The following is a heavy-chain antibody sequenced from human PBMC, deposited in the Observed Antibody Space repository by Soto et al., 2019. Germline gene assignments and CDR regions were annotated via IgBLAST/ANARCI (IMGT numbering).Heavy chain of an antibody. Sequence: EVQLVESGGGLVQPGGSLRLSCAASGFTFSSYTMTWVRQAPGKGLEWVSYISSSSSTRYYADSVKGRFTISRDNAKNSLYLQMNSLRDEDTAVYYCARRCWSGGSCYADPFDCWGQGTLVTVSS. J-gene: IGHJ4*02. CDR3: ARRCWSGGSCYADPFDC. CDR2: ISSSSSTR. V-gene: IGHV3-48*02. CDR1: GFTFSSYT. D-gene: IGHD2-15*01.